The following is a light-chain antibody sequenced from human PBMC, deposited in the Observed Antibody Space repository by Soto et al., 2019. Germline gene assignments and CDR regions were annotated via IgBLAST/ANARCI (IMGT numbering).Light chain of an antibody. CDR3: SSYTSSSTLV. CDR2: DVS. Sequence: SALTQPASVSGSPGQSITISCTRTSSDVGGYNYVSWYQQHPGKAPKLMIYDVSNRPSGVSNRFSGSKSGNTASLTISGLQAEDEADYYCSSYTSSSTLVFGGGTKLTVL. V-gene: IGLV2-14*01. CDR1: SSDVGGYNY. J-gene: IGLJ2*01.